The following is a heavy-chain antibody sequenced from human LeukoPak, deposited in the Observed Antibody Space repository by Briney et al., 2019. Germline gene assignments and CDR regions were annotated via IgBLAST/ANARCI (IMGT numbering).Heavy chain of an antibody. CDR2: ISHSGST. V-gene: IGHV4-34*01. Sequence: PSETLSLTCAVYGGSFSGYYWSWIRQPPGKGLEWIGEISHSGSTNYNPSLKSRVTISVDTSKNQFSLKLSSVTAADTAVYYCARSPRWDYWGQGTLVTVSS. D-gene: IGHD4-23*01. CDR3: ARSPRWDY. J-gene: IGHJ4*02. CDR1: GGSFSGYY.